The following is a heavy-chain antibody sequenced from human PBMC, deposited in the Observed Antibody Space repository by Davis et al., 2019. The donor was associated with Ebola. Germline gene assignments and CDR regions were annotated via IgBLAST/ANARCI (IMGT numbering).Heavy chain of an antibody. D-gene: IGHD3-16*02. J-gene: IGHJ6*02. Sequence: GGSLRLSCAASGFTVSSNYMSWVRQAPGKGLEWVSVIYSGGSTYYADSVKGRFTISRDNSKNTLYLQMNSLRAEDTAVYYCARGKMITFGGVIVMDYYYYGMDVWGQGTTVTVSS. CDR3: ARGKMITFGGVIVMDYYYYGMDV. CDR1: GFTVSSNY. V-gene: IGHV3-53*01. CDR2: IYSGGST.